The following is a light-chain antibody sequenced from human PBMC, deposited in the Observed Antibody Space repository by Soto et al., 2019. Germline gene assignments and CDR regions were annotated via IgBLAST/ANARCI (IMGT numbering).Light chain of an antibody. J-gene: IGLJ3*02. Sequence: QSVLTQPASVSGSPGQSITISCTGISNDLGGYNYVSWYQQHPGKAPKLMIYDVSNRPSGISHRFSGSRSGNTASLTISGLQTEDEADYYCGSYGYRGVFGGGTQLTVL. CDR2: DVS. CDR3: GSYGYRGV. CDR1: SNDLGGYNY. V-gene: IGLV2-14*03.